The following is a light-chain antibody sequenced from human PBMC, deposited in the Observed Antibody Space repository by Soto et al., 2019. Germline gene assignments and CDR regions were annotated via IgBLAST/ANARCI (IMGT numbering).Light chain of an antibody. CDR2: KAS. Sequence: DIQMTQSPSTLSASVGDRVTITCRAIQSISSRLAWYQLKPGKAPKLLIYKASSLESGVPSRFSGSGSWTEFTLTISSLQPDDFATYFCQQYNTYSPTWAFGQGTKVDIK. CDR3: QQYNTYSPTWA. CDR1: QSISSR. V-gene: IGKV1-5*03. J-gene: IGKJ1*01.